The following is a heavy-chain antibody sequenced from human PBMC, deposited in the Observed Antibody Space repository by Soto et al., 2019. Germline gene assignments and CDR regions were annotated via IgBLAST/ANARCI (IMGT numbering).Heavy chain of an antibody. J-gene: IGHJ5*02. CDR3: ARTGNPKRGYALS. CDR2: IKQDGSEK. D-gene: IGHD6-25*01. Sequence: GGSLRLSCAASGFTFSSYWMSWVRQAPGKGLEWVANIKQDGSEKYYVDSVKGRFTISRDNAKNSLYLQMNSLRAEDTAVYYCARTGNPKRGYALSWGQGTLVTVSS. CDR1: GFTFSSYW. V-gene: IGHV3-7*01.